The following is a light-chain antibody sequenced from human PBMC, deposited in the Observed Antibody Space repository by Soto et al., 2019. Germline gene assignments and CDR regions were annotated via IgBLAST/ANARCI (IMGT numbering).Light chain of an antibody. CDR3: QQYTNWPSWT. Sequence: EKVMTQSPATLSMSPGERATLSGRASQSVNSNLAWYQQKPGQAPRLLIYGASTRATGIPARFSGSGSGTEFTLTISSLQSEDFAVYYCQQYTNWPSWTFGQGTKVEIK. CDR2: GAS. CDR1: QSVNSN. V-gene: IGKV3-15*01. J-gene: IGKJ1*01.